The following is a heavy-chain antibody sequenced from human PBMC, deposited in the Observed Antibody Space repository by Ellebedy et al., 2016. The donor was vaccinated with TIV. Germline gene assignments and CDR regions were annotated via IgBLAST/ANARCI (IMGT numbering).Heavy chain of an antibody. CDR1: GYTFTSYY. J-gene: IGHJ5*02. CDR3: ARPPYDFLTGYYHKWFDP. D-gene: IGHD3-9*01. V-gene: IGHV1-69*13. CDR2: IIPIFGTA. Sequence: ASVKVSCKASGYTFTSYYMQWVRQAPGQGLEWMGGIIPIFGTANYAQKFQGRVTITADESTSTAYMELSSLRSEDTAVYYCARPPYDFLTGYYHKWFDPWGQGTLVTVSS.